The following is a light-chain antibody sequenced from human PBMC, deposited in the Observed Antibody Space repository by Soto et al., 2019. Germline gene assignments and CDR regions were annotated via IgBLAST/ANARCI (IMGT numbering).Light chain of an antibody. CDR1: SSNIGSRT. CDR2: TNN. Sequence: QTVVTQPPSASGTPGQRVIISCSGSSSNIGSRTVSWYQQLPGTAPKLLIYTNNQRPSGVPDRFSGSKSDNTASLTISGLRAEDEAHYHCCSYAGSRTFVFGGGTQLTVL. CDR3: CSYAGSRTFV. V-gene: IGLV1-44*01. J-gene: IGLJ3*02.